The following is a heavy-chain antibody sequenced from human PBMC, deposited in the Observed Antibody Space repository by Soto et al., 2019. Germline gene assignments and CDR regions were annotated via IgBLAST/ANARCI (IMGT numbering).Heavy chain of an antibody. Sequence: GGSLRLSCAASGFICTSYGMSWVRQAPGKGLEWVSTILVGGSTHYEDSVKGRFTISRDGSKNTVYLQMNSLTAGDTAVYYCAKATATGGGAFEICGQGTMVTVSS. J-gene: IGHJ3*02. CDR3: AKATATGGGAFEI. V-gene: IGHV3-23*01. D-gene: IGHD2-8*02. CDR2: ILVGGST. CDR1: GFICTSYG.